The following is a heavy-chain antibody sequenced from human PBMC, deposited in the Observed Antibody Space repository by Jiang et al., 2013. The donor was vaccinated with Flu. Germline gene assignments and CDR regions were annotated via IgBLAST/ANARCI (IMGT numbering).Heavy chain of an antibody. CDR2: IIPILGIA. CDR3: ASFYGGNTGGNSRPKANFDY. Sequence: EVKKPGSSVKVSCKASGGTFSSYAISWVRQAPGQGLEWMGGIIPILGIANYAQKFQGRVTITADKSTSTAYMELSSLRSEDTAVYYCASFYGGNTGGNSRPKANFDYWGQGTLVTVSS. CDR1: GGTFSSYA. V-gene: IGHV1-69*04. D-gene: IGHD4-23*01. J-gene: IGHJ4*02.